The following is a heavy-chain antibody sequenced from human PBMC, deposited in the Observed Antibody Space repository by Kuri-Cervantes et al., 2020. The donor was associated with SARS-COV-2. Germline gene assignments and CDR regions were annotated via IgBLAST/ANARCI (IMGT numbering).Heavy chain of an antibody. D-gene: IGHD1-14*01. J-gene: IGHJ5*02. CDR1: GGSFSGYY. V-gene: IGHV4-34*01. CDR2: INHSGST. CDR3: ARHRWFDP. Sequence: GSLRLSCAVYGGSFSGYYWSWIRQPSGKGLEWIGEINHSGSTNYDPSLKSRVTISVDTSKNQFSLKLSSVTAADTAVYYCARHRWFDPWGQGTLVTVSS.